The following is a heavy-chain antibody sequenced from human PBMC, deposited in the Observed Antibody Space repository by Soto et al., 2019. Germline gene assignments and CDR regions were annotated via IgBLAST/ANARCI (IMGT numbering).Heavy chain of an antibody. CDR3: DRVKLLLKNWFDP. D-gene: IGHD3-22*01. V-gene: IGHV1-18*01. Sequence: SVKVSCKASGYTFTSYGISWVRQAPGQGLEWIVWVIAYNGNTNYSHKLQGRVTLTTDTSTSQADRALRSLRSDXTAVHCCDRVKLLLKNWFDPSAQATLFNVSS. CDR2: VIAYNGNT. J-gene: IGHJ5*02. CDR1: GYTFTSYG.